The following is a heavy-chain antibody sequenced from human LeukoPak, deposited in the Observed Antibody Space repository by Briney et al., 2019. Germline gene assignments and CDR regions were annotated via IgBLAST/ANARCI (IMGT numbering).Heavy chain of an antibody. J-gene: IGHJ4*02. D-gene: IGHD5-12*01. CDR2: INHSGST. CDR3: ASELGGDIVATFDY. CDR1: GGSFSGYY. V-gene: IGHV4-34*01. Sequence: SETLSLTCAVYGGSFSGYYWSWIRQPPGKGLEWIGEINHSGSTNYNPSLKSRVTISVDTSKNQFSLKLSSVTAADTAVYYCASELGGDIVATFDYWGQGTLVSVSS.